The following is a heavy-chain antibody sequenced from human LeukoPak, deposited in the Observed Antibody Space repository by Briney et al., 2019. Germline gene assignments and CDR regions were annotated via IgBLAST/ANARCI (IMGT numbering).Heavy chain of an antibody. CDR3: ARDPGGRSGWYYFDY. Sequence: SETLSLTCTVSGGSISSYYWSWIRQPPGKGLEWIGYIYYSGSTNYNPSLKSRVTISVDTSKNQFSLKLSSVTAADTAVYYCARDPGGRSGWYYFDYWGQGTLVTVSS. D-gene: IGHD6-19*01. CDR1: GGSISSYY. J-gene: IGHJ4*02. V-gene: IGHV4-59*01. CDR2: IYYSGST.